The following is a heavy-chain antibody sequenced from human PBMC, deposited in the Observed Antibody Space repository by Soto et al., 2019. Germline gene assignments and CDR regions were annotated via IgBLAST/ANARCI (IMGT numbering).Heavy chain of an antibody. CDR3: ARDERAYDILTGYYKAHQFDK. CDR1: GYTFGHFY. Sequence: ASVKVSCKASGYTFGHFYITWVRQAPGQGLEWMGAISPHNRNTNYAEKFRGRVTMTTDTSTTTAYMELRSLRSDDTAVYYCARDERAYDILTGYYKAHQFDKWGQGALVTVSS. D-gene: IGHD3-9*01. V-gene: IGHV1-18*01. J-gene: IGHJ4*02. CDR2: ISPHNRNT.